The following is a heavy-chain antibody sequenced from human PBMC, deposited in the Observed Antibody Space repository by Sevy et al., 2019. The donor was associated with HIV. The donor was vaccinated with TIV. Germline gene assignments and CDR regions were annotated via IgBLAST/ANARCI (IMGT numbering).Heavy chain of an antibody. CDR3: ARGPDYYDSSGYYYQ. CDR1: GFTFSSYW. V-gene: IGHV3-7*01. Sequence: GGSLRLSCAASGFTFSSYWMSWVRQAPGKGLEWVATMKEDGSERNYVDSVKGRFTISRDNAKNSLYLQMNSLRAEDTAVYYCARGPDYYDSSGYYYQWGQGTLVTVSS. J-gene: IGHJ4*02. D-gene: IGHD3-22*01. CDR2: MKEDGSER.